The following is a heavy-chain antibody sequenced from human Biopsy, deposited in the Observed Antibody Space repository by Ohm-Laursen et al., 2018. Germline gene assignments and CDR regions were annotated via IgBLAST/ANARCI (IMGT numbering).Heavy chain of an antibody. Sequence: GASVTVSCNASAGTFSNYAISWVRQAPGDGLEWMGGIIAVSGLVNYAPKFQGRVSIAADKSTTTAYMELSSLKSEDTAVYYCATPFQYYDSWGGYPPFDHWGQGTLVTVSS. J-gene: IGHJ4*02. V-gene: IGHV1-69*10. D-gene: IGHD3-3*01. CDR3: ATPFQYYDSWGGYPPFDH. CDR1: AGTFSNYA. CDR2: IIAVSGLV.